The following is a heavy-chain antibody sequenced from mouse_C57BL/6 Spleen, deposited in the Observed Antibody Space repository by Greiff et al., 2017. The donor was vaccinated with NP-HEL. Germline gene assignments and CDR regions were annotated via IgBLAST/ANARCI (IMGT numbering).Heavy chain of an antibody. J-gene: IGHJ3*01. CDR3: ARPGGSSYRFAY. CDR2: IYPRSGNT. CDR1: GYTFTSYG. D-gene: IGHD1-1*01. V-gene: IGHV1-81*01. Sequence: VQLQQSGAELARPGASVKLSCKASGYTFTSYGISWVKQRTGQGLEWIGEIYPRSGNTYYNEKFKGKATLTADKSSSTAYMELRSLTSEDSAVYFCARPGGSSYRFAYWGQGTLVTVSA.